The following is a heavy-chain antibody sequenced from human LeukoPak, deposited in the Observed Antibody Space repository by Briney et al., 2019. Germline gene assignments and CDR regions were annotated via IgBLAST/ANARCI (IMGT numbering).Heavy chain of an antibody. V-gene: IGHV4-4*02. CDR2: IYHSGST. J-gene: IGHJ4*02. D-gene: IGHD3/OR15-3a*01. CDR3: AKQTGSGLFILP. Sequence: PSETLSLTCAVSGGSISSSNWWSWVRQPPGKGLEWIGEIYHSGSTNYNPSLKSRVTISVDKSKNQFSLKLTSVTAADTAVYYCAKQTGSGLFILPGGQGTLVTVSS. CDR1: GGSISSSNW.